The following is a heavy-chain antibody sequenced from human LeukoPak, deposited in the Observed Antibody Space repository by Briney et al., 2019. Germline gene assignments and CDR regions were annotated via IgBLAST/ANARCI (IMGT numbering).Heavy chain of an antibody. CDR1: GFTFSNYG. J-gene: IGHJ4*02. CDR3: AKANGAVAGLLPDY. D-gene: IGHD6-19*01. V-gene: IGHV3-30*02. Sequence: GGSLRLSCAASGFTFSNYGMHWVRQAPGKGLEWVAFIRYDGITKYYADSVKGRFTISRDNSKNTLFVQMNSLRAEDTAVYYCAKANGAVAGLLPDYWGQGTLVTVSS. CDR2: IRYDGITK.